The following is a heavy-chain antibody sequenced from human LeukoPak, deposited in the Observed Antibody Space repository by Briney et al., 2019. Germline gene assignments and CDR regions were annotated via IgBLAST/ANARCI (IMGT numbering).Heavy chain of an antibody. V-gene: IGHV3-23*01. CDR1: GFTFSSYA. D-gene: IGHD2-2*01. J-gene: IGHJ3*02. CDR2: ISGSGGSP. CDR3: AKDIVVVPYAMDAFDI. Sequence: GGSLRLSCAASGFTFSSYAMSWVRQAPGRGLEWVSVISGSGGSPDYADSVKGRFTLSRDNSKNTLYLQMNSLRAEDTAVYYCAKDIVVVPYAMDAFDIWGQGTMVTVSS.